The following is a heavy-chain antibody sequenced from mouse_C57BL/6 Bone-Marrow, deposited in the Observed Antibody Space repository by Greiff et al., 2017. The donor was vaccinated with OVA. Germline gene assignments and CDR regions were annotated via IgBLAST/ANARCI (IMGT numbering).Heavy chain of an antibody. CDR1: GYTFTSYG. Sequence: VQLQQSGAELARPGASVKLSCKASGYTFTSYGISWVKQRTGQGLEWIGEIYPRSGNTYYNEKFKGKATLTADKSSSTAYMEIRSLTSADLSVYFCARSNGYYFDYWGQGTTLTVSA. D-gene: IGHD2-2*01. J-gene: IGHJ2*01. CDR2: IYPRSGNT. CDR3: ARSNGYYFDY. V-gene: IGHV1-81*01.